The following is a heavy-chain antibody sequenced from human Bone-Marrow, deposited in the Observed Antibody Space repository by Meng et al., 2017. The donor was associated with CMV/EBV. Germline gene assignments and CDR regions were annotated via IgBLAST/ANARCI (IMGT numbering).Heavy chain of an antibody. CDR2: IIPIFGTA. V-gene: IGHV1-69*05. CDR1: GGTFSSYA. CDR3: ARGAYSKYLSHYYYYGMDV. Sequence: SVKVSCKASGGTFSSYAISWVRQAPGQGLEWMGGIIPIFGTANYAQKFQGRVTITTDESTSTAYMELSSMRSEDTAVYYWARGAYSKYLSHYYYYGMDVWGQGTTVTFSS. J-gene: IGHJ6*02. D-gene: IGHD4-11*01.